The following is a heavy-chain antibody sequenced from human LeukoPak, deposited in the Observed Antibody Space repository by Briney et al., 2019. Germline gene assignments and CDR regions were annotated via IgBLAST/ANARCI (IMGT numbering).Heavy chain of an antibody. V-gene: IGHV3-53*01. J-gene: IGHJ6*02. CDR3: ARLPYSSSWYDGMDV. D-gene: IGHD6-13*01. Sequence: PGGSLRLSCAASGFTVSSDYMSWVRQAPGKGLEWVSVIYSGGSTYYADSVKGRFTISRDNAKNSLYLQMNSLRAEDTAVYYCARLPYSSSWYDGMDVWGQGTTVTVSS. CDR2: IYSGGST. CDR1: GFTVSSDY.